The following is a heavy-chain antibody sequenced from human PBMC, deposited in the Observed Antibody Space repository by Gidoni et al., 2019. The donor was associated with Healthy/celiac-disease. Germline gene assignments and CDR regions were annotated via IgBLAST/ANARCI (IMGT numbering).Heavy chain of an antibody. CDR2: INHSGST. J-gene: IGHJ4*02. CDR1: GGSFSGYY. D-gene: IGHD3-10*01. V-gene: IGHV4-34*01. Sequence: QVHLQQWGAGLLKPSETLSLTCAVYGGSFSGYYWRWIRQPPGKGLKWIGEINHSGSTNYNPALKSRVTISVDTSKNQFSLKLSSVTAADTAVYYCARGLRHLCFGELRYWGQGTLVTVSS. CDR3: ARGLRHLCFGELRY.